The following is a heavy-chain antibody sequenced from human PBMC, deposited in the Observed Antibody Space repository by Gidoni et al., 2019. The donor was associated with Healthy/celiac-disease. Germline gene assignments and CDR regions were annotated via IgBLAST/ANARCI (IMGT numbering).Heavy chain of an antibody. CDR2: ISAYNGNK. CDR1: GYTFTSYG. J-gene: IGHJ4*02. D-gene: IGHD2-2*01. V-gene: IGHV1-18*01. CDR3: ARGDCSSTSCYRDFDY. Sequence: QVQLVQSGAEVKKPGASVTVSCKASGYTFTSYGISWVRQAPGQGLEWMGWISAYNGNKNDAQKLQGRVTMTTATATSTAYMELRSRRSDDTAVYYCARGDCSSTSCYRDFDYWGQGTLVTVSS.